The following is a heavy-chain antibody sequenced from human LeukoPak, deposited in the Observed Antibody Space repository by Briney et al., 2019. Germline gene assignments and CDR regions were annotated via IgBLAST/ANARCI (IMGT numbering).Heavy chain of an antibody. CDR2: IKQDGREK. CDR3: ARVRVGGSYYDY. J-gene: IGHJ4*02. D-gene: IGHD1-26*01. Sequence: GGSLRLSCAASGFTFSSYWMSGVRQAPGKGVEWGADIKQDGREKYYVDSVKGRFTISRDNAKNSLYLQMNSLRAEDTAVYYCARVRVGGSYYDYWGQGTLVTVSS. V-gene: IGHV3-7*01. CDR1: GFTFSSYW.